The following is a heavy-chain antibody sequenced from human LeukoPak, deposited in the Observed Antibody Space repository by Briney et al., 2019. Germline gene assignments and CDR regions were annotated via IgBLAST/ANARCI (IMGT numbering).Heavy chain of an antibody. Sequence: PSETLSLTCTVSGGSISSGSYYWSWIRQPAGKGLEWIGRIYTSGSTNYNPSLKSRVTISVDTSKNQFSLKLSSVTAADTAVYYCARIRAGGYYYYMDVWGKGTTVTVSS. CDR3: ARIRAGGYYYYMDV. CDR1: GGSISSGSYY. J-gene: IGHJ6*03. CDR2: IYTSGST. V-gene: IGHV4-61*02.